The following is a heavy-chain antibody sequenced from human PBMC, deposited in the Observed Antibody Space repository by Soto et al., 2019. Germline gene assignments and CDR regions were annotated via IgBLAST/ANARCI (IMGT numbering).Heavy chain of an antibody. CDR3: ANRITGKTGAFDI. CDR1: GYTFTSYA. D-gene: IGHD1-20*01. Sequence: QVQLVQSGAEVKKPGAEVKVSCKASGYTFTSYAMHWVRQAPGQRLEWMGWINAGNGNTKYSQKFQGRVTITRDTYASTAYMELSSMRSEDTAVYYCANRITGKTGAFDIWGQGTMVTVSS. J-gene: IGHJ3*02. CDR2: INAGNGNT. V-gene: IGHV1-3*01.